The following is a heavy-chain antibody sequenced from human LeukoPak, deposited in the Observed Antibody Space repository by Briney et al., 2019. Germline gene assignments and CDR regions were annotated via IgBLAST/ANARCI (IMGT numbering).Heavy chain of an antibody. V-gene: IGHV3-9*01. CDR3: ARDRIWFGEFKLPDY. D-gene: IGHD3-10*01. CDR1: GFTFDDYA. Sequence: GRSLRLSCAASGFTFDDYAMHWVRQAPGKGLEWVSGISWNSGSIGYADSVKGRFTISRDNAKNSLNLQMNSLRADDTAVYYCARDRIWFGEFKLPDYWGQGTLVTVSS. J-gene: IGHJ4*02. CDR2: ISWNSGSI.